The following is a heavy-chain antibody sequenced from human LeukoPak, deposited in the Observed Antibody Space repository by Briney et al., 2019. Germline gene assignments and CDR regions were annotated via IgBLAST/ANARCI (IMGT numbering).Heavy chain of an antibody. CDR1: GFSFSSYA. CDR3: TRGQSYCGADCYSD. CDR2: ISGSGGST. V-gene: IGHV3-23*01. Sequence: GGSLRLSCAASGFSFSSYAMSWVRQAPGKGLEWVSAISGSGGSTYYADSVKGRFTISRDNSKNTVYLQMNSLRVEDTALYYCTRGQSYCGADCYSDWGQGTLVTVSS. D-gene: IGHD2-21*02. J-gene: IGHJ4*02.